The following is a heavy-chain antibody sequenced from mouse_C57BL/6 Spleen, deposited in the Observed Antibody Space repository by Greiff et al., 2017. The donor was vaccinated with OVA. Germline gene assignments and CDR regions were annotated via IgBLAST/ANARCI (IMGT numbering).Heavy chain of an antibody. D-gene: IGHD2-4*01. CDR1: GYTFTSYW. J-gene: IGHJ2*01. CDR3: ARSKYDYGGRGYYFDY. CDR2: IHPNSGST. V-gene: IGHV1-64*01. Sequence: QVQLQQPGAELVKPGASVKLSCKASGYTFTSYWMHWVKQRPGQGLEWIGMIHPNSGSTNYNEKFKSKATLTVDKSSSTAYMQLSSLTSEDSAVYYCARSKYDYGGRGYYFDYWGQGTTLTVSA.